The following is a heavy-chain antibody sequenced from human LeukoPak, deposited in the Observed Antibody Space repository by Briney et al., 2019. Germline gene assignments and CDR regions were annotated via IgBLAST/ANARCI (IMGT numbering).Heavy chain of an antibody. CDR3: ARSGTQWLPRGIVTAGVFDP. J-gene: IGHJ5*02. CDR1: GGSISSYY. CDR2: IYYSGST. D-gene: IGHD3-10*01. V-gene: IGHV4-59*01. Sequence: SETLSLTCTVSGGSISSYYWSWIRQPPGKGLEWIGYIYYSGSTNYNPSLKSRVTISVDTSKNQFSLKLSSVTAADTAVYYCARSGTQWLPRGIVTAGVFDPWGQGTLVAVSS.